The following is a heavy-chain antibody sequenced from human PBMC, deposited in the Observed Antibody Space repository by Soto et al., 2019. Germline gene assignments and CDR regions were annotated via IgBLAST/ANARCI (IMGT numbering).Heavy chain of an antibody. J-gene: IGHJ6*02. V-gene: IGHV4-34*01. D-gene: IGHD6-19*01. CDR2: INHSGST. Sequence: SETLSLTCAVYGGSFSGYYWSWIRQPPGKGLEWIGEINHSGSTNYNPSLKSRVTISVDTSKNQFSLKLSSVTAADTAVYYCARGQGYSSGWFYYYYSGMDVWGQGTTDTVSS. CDR1: GGSFSGYY. CDR3: ARGQGYSSGWFYYYYSGMDV.